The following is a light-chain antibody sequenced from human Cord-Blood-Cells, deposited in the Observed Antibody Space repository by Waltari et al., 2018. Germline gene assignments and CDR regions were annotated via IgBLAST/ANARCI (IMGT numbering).Light chain of an antibody. CDR1: SSNIGSTT. Sequence: QSVLTQPPSASGTPGQRVTISCSGSSSNIGSTTVNWYQQRPGTAPKLLIYSNTQRPSGVPDRSSGSKSGPSACLAISGLQSADAADYYCAAWEDSLNGPVFGGGTKLTGL. CDR2: SNT. V-gene: IGLV1-44*01. CDR3: AAWEDSLNGPV. J-gene: IGLJ2*01.